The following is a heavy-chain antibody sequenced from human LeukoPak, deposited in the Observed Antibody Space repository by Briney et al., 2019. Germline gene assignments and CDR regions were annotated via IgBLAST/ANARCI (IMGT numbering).Heavy chain of an antibody. CDR1: GFTVSSNY. CDR2: IYSDGST. D-gene: IGHD3-22*01. CDR3: ARLGVITNSDFDY. J-gene: IGHJ4*02. V-gene: IGHV3-53*01. Sequence: GGSLRLSCAASGFTVSSNYMSWVRQAPGKGLEWVSVIYSDGSTYYADSVKGRFTISRDNSKNTLYFQMNSLRAEDTAVYYCARLGVITNSDFDYWGQGTLVTVSS.